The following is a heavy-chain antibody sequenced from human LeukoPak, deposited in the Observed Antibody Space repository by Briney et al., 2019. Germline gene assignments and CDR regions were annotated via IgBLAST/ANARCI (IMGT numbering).Heavy chain of an antibody. D-gene: IGHD3-10*01. CDR3: ARDAPVRVRGVIKSYYGMDV. V-gene: IGHV4-39*07. CDR2: IYYSGST. CDR1: GGSISSSSYY. J-gene: IGHJ6*02. Sequence: SETLSLTCTVSGGSISSSSYYWGWIRQPPGKGLEWIGSIYYSGSTYYNPSLKSRVTISVDTSKNQFSLKLSSVTAADTAVYYCARDAPVRVRGVIKSYYGMDVWGQGTTVTVSS.